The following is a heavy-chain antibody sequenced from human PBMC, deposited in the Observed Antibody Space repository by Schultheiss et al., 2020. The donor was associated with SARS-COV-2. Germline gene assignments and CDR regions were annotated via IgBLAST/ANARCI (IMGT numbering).Heavy chain of an antibody. Sequence: GESLKISCAASRFTFSSYAMTWVRQAPGKGLEWVSAISGSGGTTYYADSVKGRFTISRDNAKNSLYLQMNSLRAEDTAVYYCASSIGYCTGGVCALWGKGTTVTVSS. V-gene: IGHV3-23*01. D-gene: IGHD2-8*02. CDR3: ASSIGYCTGGVCAL. CDR1: RFTFSSYA. J-gene: IGHJ6*04. CDR2: ISGSGGTT.